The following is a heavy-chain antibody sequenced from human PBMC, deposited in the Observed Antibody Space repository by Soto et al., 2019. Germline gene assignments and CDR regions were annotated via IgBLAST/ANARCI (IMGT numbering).Heavy chain of an antibody. CDR1: GDTFTSYY. Sequence: ASVKVSCKAPGDTFTSYYLNWVRQAPGQGLEWMGVINPHGGSTKYAQKFQGRITMTRDTSRSTVYMELSSLRSDDTAIYYCARSSGGNFGIIIEGSNWFDPWGEGTLVPVSP. CDR3: ARSSGGNFGIIIEGSNWFDP. V-gene: IGHV1-46*01. CDR2: INPHGGST. J-gene: IGHJ5*02. D-gene: IGHD3-3*01.